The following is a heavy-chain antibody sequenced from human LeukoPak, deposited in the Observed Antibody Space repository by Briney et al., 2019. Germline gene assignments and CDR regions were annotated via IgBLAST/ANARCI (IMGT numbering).Heavy chain of an antibody. J-gene: IGHJ4*02. D-gene: IGHD1-1*01. V-gene: IGHV1-69*13. Sequence: GASVKVSCKASGGTFSSYAISWVRQAPGQGLEWMGGIIPIFGTANYAQKFQGRVTITADESTSTAYMELSSLRSEDTAVYYCASSFNFAYNWNDVFDYWGQGTLVTVSS. CDR2: IIPIFGTA. CDR3: ASSFNFAYNWNDVFDY. CDR1: GGTFSSYA.